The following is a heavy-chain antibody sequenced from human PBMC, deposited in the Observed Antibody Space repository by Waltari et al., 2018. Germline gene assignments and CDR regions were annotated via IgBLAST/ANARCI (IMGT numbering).Heavy chain of an antibody. J-gene: IGHJ4*02. CDR2: IYHSGST. D-gene: IGHD6-19*01. V-gene: IGHV4-38-2*02. Sequence: QVQLQESGPGLVKPSETLSLTCAVSGYSISSGYYWGWIRQPPGKGLEWIGSIYHSGSTYYNPSLKSRVTISVDTSKNQFSLKLSSVTAADTAVYYCARDPGGSGWRHFDYWGQGTLVTVSS. CDR1: GYSISSGYY. CDR3: ARDPGGSGWRHFDY.